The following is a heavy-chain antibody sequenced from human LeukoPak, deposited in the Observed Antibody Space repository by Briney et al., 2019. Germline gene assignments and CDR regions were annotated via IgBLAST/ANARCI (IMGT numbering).Heavy chain of an antibody. J-gene: IGHJ6*02. CDR3: ARHLGGHSGYDEDYDYYYGMDV. V-gene: IGHV4-59*08. CDR2: IHYTGHT. CDR1: GGSIRFYY. D-gene: IGHD5-12*01. Sequence: PSETLSLTCSVSGGSIRFYYWSWIRQPPGKGLEWIGYIHYTGHTNYNPSLKSRVTLSLDTSKNQFSLKLTSVTAAATAVYYCARHLGGHSGYDEDYDYYYGMDVWGQGTTVSVSS.